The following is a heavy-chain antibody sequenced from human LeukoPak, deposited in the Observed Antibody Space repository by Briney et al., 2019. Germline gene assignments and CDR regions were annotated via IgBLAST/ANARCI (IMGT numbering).Heavy chain of an antibody. CDR2: ISSSSSTI. D-gene: IGHD2-15*01. Sequence: GGSLRLSCAASGFTFSDYEMGWIRQAPGKGLEWVSYISSSSSTIYYADSVKGRFTISRDDAKNTLYLQMNSLRAEDTAVYYCVRGGESTWSWGQGTLITVSS. J-gene: IGHJ5*02. CDR1: GFTFSDYE. V-gene: IGHV3-11*04. CDR3: VRGGESTWS.